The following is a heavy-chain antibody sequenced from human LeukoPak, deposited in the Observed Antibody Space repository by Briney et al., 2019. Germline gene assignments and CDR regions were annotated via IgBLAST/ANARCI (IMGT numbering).Heavy chain of an antibody. CDR2: IYPGDSDT. CDR3: ARITGCCSSTSCSYYFDY. D-gene: IGHD2-2*03. J-gene: IGHJ4*02. V-gene: IGHV5-51*01. CDR1: GYSFTSYW. Sequence: GESLKISCKGSGYSFTSYWIGWVRQMPGKGLEGMGIIYPGDSDTRYSPSFQGQVTIRAHNSISTAYLQWSSLKASDTAMYYCARITGCCSSTSCSYYFDYRVQGTLVSDCS.